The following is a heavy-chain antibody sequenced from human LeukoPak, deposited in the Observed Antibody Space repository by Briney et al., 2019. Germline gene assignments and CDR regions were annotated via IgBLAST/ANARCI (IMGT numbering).Heavy chain of an antibody. Sequence: SETLSLTCTVSGGSISSYYWSWIRQPPGRGLEWIGYIYYSGSTNYNPSLKSRVTISVDTSKNQFSLKLSSVTAADTAVYYCARGGPLDYWGQGTLVTVSS. CDR2: IYYSGST. V-gene: IGHV4-59*01. CDR3: ARGGPLDY. CDR1: GGSISSYY. J-gene: IGHJ4*02.